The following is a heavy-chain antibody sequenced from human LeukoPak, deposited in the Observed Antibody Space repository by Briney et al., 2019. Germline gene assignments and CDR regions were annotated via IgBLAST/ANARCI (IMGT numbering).Heavy chain of an antibody. CDR3: ARVGRNCDAFDI. D-gene: IGHD1-7*01. CDR2: ISSSSYYI. J-gene: IGHJ3*02. V-gene: IGHV3-21*01. Sequence: GGSLRLSCAASEFTFSSYTMNWVRQAPGKGLEWVSSISSSSYYIYYADSVKGRFTISRDNAKNSLYLQMNSLRAEDTAVYYCARVGRNCDAFDIWGQGTMVTVSS. CDR1: EFTFSSYT.